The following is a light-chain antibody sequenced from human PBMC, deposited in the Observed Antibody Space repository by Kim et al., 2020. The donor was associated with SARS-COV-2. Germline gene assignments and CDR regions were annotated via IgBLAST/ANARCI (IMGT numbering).Light chain of an antibody. V-gene: IGKV2-28*01. CDR3: MQALQTTVT. CDR1: QSLLHSNGYNY. J-gene: IGKJ5*01. Sequence: DIVMTQSPLSLPVTPGEPASISCRSSQSLLHSNGYNYLDWYLQKPGQSPQLLIYYRASGVPDRFSGSGSGTDFTLKISRVEAEDVGVYYCMQALQTTVTFGQGTRLEIK.